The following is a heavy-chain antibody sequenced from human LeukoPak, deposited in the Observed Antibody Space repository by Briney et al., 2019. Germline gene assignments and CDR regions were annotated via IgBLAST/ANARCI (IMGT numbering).Heavy chain of an antibody. D-gene: IGHD4-11*01. CDR3: ARHPNDYSNYFVY. Sequence: SSETLSLTCTVSGGSISSSSYYWGWIRQPPGKGLEWIGSIYYSGSTYYNPSLKSRVTISVDTSKNQFPLKLSPVTAADTAVYYCARHPNDYSNYFVYWGQGTLVTVSS. CDR1: GGSISSSSYY. V-gene: IGHV4-39*01. J-gene: IGHJ4*02. CDR2: IYYSGST.